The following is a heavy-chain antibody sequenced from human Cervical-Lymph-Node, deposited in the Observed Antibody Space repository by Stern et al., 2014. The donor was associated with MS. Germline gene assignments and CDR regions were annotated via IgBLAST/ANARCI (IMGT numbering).Heavy chain of an antibody. CDR1: GLNFNDLY. CDR2: ISSSGTSI. V-gene: IGHV3-11*01. Sequence: DQLVESGGGLVKPGGSLRLSCAVSGLNFNDLYINWIRQSPGKGLEWISYISSSGTSIHYADSVKGRFIVSRNKANNSFYLQMDSLRAEDTAIYYCSTLVAHWGQGTLVTVSS. J-gene: IGHJ4*02. D-gene: IGHD3-16*02. CDR3: STLVAH.